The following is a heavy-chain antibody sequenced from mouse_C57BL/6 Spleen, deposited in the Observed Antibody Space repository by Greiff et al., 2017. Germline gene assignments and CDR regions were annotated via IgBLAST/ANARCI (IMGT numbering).Heavy chain of an antibody. D-gene: IGHD1-1*01. CDR2: INPSSGYT. J-gene: IGHJ4*01. CDR1: GYTFTSYW. V-gene: IGHV1-7*01. Sequence: VQLQESGAELAKPGASVKLSCKASGYTFTSYWMHWVKQRPGQGLEWIGYINPSSGYTKYNQKFKGKATLTADKSSSTAYMQLSSLTYEDSAVYYCARIPITTVWGQGTSVTVSS. CDR3: ARIPITTV.